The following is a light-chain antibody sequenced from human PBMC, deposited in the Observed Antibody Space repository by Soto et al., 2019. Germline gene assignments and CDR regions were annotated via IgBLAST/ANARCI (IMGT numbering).Light chain of an antibody. CDR1: PSTSSW. CDR2: AAS. Sequence: DIQMTQSPSTLSASVGGRCTITCRASPSTSSWLAWYQQKPGKAPKLLIYAASSLQSGVPSRFSGSGSGTDFTLTISSLQPEDFATYYCQQSYSTPPNTFGQGTRLEIK. CDR3: QQSYSTPPNT. J-gene: IGKJ5*01. V-gene: IGKV1-39*01.